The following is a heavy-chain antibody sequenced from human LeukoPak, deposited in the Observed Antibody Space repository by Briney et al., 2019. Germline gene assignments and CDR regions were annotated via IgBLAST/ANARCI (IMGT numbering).Heavy chain of an antibody. CDR2: IKQDGSEK. V-gene: IGHV3-7*01. Sequence: GGSLRLSCAASGFTFSSYWMSWVRQAPGKGLEWVANIKQDGSEKYYVDSVKGRFTISRDNAKNSLYLQMNSLRAEDTAVYYCARDNYYGSGSYYLSYYYYMDVWGKGTTVTVSS. CDR1: GFTFSSYW. D-gene: IGHD3-10*01. J-gene: IGHJ6*03. CDR3: ARDNYYGSGSYYLSYYYYMDV.